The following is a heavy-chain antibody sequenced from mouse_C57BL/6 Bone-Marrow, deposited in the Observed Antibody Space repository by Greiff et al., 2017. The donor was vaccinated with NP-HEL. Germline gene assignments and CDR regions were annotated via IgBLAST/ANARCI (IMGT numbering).Heavy chain of an antibody. CDR1: GYTFTDYE. D-gene: IGHD2-1*01. CDR2: IDPETGGT. V-gene: IGHV1-15*01. CDR3: TRVYGKGSGFAY. Sequence: VQLQQSGAELVRPGASVTLSCKASGYTFTDYEMHWVKLTPVHGLEWIGAIDPETGGTAYNQKFKGKAILTADKSSSTAYMELRSLTSEDSAVYYCTRVYGKGSGFAYWGQGTLVTVSA. J-gene: IGHJ3*01.